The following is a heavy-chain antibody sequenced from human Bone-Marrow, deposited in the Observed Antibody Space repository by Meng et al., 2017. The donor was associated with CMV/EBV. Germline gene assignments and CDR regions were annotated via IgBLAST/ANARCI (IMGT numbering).Heavy chain of an antibody. Sequence: SETLSLTCTVSGGSVSSGSYYWGWIRQPPGKGLEWIGSIYYSGSTYYNPSLKSRVTISVDTSKNQFSLKLSSVTAADTAVYYCARQAAIISNWFDPWGQGTLVTVSS. D-gene: IGHD2-2*01. V-gene: IGHV4-39*01. CDR1: GGSVSSGSYY. CDR2: IYYSGST. J-gene: IGHJ5*02. CDR3: ARQAAIISNWFDP.